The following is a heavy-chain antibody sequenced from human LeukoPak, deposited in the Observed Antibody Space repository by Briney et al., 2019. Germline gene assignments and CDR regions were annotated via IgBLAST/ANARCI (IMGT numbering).Heavy chain of an antibody. CDR3: ARVSSGYYDSSGYFDY. V-gene: IGHV3-11*01. CDR2: ISSSGGAI. Sequence: GGSLRLSCAASGFTFSDYYMSWIRQAPGKGLEWVSYISSSGGAISYADSVKGRFTIPRDNAKNSLYLQMNSLRAEDTAVYYCARVSSGYYDSSGYFDYWGQGTLVTVSS. CDR1: GFTFSDYY. J-gene: IGHJ4*02. D-gene: IGHD3-22*01.